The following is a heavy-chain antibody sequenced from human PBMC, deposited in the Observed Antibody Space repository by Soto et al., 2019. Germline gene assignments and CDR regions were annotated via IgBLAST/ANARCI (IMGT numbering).Heavy chain of an antibody. J-gene: IGHJ4*02. D-gene: IGHD4-17*01. V-gene: IGHV1-69*13. Sequence: SVKVSCKASGGTFSSYAISWVRQPPGQGLEWMGGLIPIFGTAKYAQKFQGRVTITADESTSTAYMEVSSLRSEDTAVYYCARDSYGLYFDYWGPGTLVTVSS. CDR1: GGTFSSYA. CDR2: LIPIFGTA. CDR3: ARDSYGLYFDY.